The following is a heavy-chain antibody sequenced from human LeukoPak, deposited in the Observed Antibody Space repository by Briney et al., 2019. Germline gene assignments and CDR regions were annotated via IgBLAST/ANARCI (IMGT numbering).Heavy chain of an antibody. CDR2: FYPGDSDT. Sequence: GESLKISCKASGYSFTYYWIGWVRQMPGAGLEWMGIFYPGDSDTRYSPSFQGQVTFSADQSISTAYLQWRSLKASDSAIYYCATAIVAAYDYCGQGTLVTVSS. CDR1: GYSFTYYW. CDR3: ATAIVAAYDY. J-gene: IGHJ4*02. D-gene: IGHD1-26*01. V-gene: IGHV5-51*01.